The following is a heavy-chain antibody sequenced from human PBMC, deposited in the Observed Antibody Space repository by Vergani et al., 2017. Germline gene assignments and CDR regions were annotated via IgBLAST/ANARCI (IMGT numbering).Heavy chain of an antibody. CDR1: GYTFTDYY. CDR3: AREGARGYSSSLPQIYGMDV. D-gene: IGHD6-13*01. Sequence: EVQLVQSGAEVKKPGATVKISCKVSGYTFTDYYMHWVQQAPGKGLEWMGLVDPEDGETIYAEKFQGRVTITADESTSTAYMELSSLRSEDTAVYYCAREGARGYSSSLPQIYGMDVWGQGTTVTVSS. V-gene: IGHV1-69-2*01. CDR2: VDPEDGET. J-gene: IGHJ6*02.